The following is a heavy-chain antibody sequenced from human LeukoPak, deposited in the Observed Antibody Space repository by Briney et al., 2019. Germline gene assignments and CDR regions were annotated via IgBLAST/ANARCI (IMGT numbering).Heavy chain of an antibody. J-gene: IGHJ4*02. CDR2: SDGSST. D-gene: IGHD3/OR15-3a*01. V-gene: IGHV3-74*01. Sequence: GGSLRPSCAASGFTFSSYWMHWVRQAPGKGLVWVSRSDGSSTNYADSVKGRFTISRDNSKNTLYLQMNSLRAEDTAVYYCAKSGKSDRNDFFTTKQKQLDYWGQGTLLTVSS. CDR3: AKSGKSDRNDFFTTKQKQLDY. CDR1: GFTFSSYW.